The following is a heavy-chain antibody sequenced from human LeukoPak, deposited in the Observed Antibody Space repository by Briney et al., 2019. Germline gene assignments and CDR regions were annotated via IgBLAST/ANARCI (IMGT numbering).Heavy chain of an antibody. V-gene: IGHV4-38-2*01. Sequence: SETLSLTCAVSGYSISSGYYWGWIRQPPGKGLEWIGSIYHSGSTYYNPSLKSRVTISVDTSKNQFSLKLSSVTAADTAVYYCARQVPIVVAPAAPYAFDIWGQGTMVTVSS. CDR3: ARQVPIVVAPAAPYAFDI. CDR2: IYHSGST. CDR1: GYSISSGYY. D-gene: IGHD2-2*01. J-gene: IGHJ3*02.